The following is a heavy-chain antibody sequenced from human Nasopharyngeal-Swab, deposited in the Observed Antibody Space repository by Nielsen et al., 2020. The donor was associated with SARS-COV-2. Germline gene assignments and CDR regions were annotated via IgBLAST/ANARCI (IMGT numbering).Heavy chain of an antibody. CDR1: GFTFSSYE. J-gene: IGHJ4*02. Sequence: GESLKISCAASGFTFSSYEMNWVRQAPGKGLEWVSYISSSGSTIYYADSVKGRFTISRDNAKNSLYLQMNSLRAEDTAVYYCARASFTIFGVVSPFDNWGQGTLVTVSS. CDR2: ISSSGSTI. D-gene: IGHD3-3*01. V-gene: IGHV3-48*03. CDR3: ARASFTIFGVVSPFDN.